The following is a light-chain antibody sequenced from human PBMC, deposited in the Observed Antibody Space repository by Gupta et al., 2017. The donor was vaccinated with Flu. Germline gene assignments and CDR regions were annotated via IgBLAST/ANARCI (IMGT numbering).Light chain of an antibody. Sequence: DIQMTQSPSSLSASVGDRVTITCRASQSISSYLNWYQQKPGKAPKLLIYAASSLQSGVPSRFSGSVSGTDFTLTISRLQPEDFATCYCQQSDSTPLTFGGGTKVEIK. V-gene: IGKV1-39*01. CDR3: QQSDSTPLT. CDR1: QSISSY. J-gene: IGKJ4*01. CDR2: AAS.